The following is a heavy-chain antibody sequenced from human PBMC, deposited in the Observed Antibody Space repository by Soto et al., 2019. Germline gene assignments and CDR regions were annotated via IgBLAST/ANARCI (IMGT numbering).Heavy chain of an antibody. V-gene: IGHV1-2*04. D-gene: IGHD3-3*01. CDR1: GYTFTGYY. Sequence: ALVKVSCKASGYTFTGYYMHWVRQAPGQGLEWMGWINPNSGGTNYAQKFQGWVTMTRDTSISTAYMELSRLRSDDTAVYYCARGLGVVITGVYYYYGMDVWGQGTTVTVSS. J-gene: IGHJ6*02. CDR2: INPNSGGT. CDR3: ARGLGVVITGVYYYYGMDV.